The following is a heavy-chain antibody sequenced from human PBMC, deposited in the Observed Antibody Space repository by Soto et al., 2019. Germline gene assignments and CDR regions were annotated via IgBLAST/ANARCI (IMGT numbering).Heavy chain of an antibody. CDR3: ARDLSLTVFDY. D-gene: IGHD4-4*01. V-gene: IGHV3-21*01. Sequence: GGSLRLSCAASGFTFSSYSMNWVRQAPGKGLEWVSSISSSSSYIYYADSVKGRFTISRDNAKNSLYLQMNSLRAEDTAVYYCARDLSLTVFDYWGQGTLVTVSS. J-gene: IGHJ4*02. CDR2: ISSSSSYI. CDR1: GFTFSSYS.